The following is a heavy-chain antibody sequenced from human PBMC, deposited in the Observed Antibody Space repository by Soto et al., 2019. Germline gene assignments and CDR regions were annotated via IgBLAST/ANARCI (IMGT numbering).Heavy chain of an antibody. Sequence: GGSLRLSCAASGFTFSSYAMSWVRQAPGKGLEWVSAISGSGGSTYYADSVKGRFTISRDNSKNTLYLQMNSLRAEDTAVYYCAKDAEASGYSYGTGYYFDYWGQGTLVTVSS. V-gene: IGHV3-23*01. CDR3: AKDAEASGYSYGTGYYFDY. CDR1: GFTFSSYA. J-gene: IGHJ4*02. D-gene: IGHD5-18*01. CDR2: ISGSGGST.